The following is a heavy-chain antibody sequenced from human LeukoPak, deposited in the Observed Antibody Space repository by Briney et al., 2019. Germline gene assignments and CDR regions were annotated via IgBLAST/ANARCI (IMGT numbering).Heavy chain of an antibody. J-gene: IGHJ6*02. CDR2: IIPIFGTA. CDR3: ASQAYGDYYYYGMDV. Sequence: SVKVSCKASGGTFSSYAISWVRRAPGQGLEWMGGIIPIFGTANYAQKFQGRVTITADESTSTAYMELSSLRSEDTAVYYCASQAYGDYYYYGMDVWGQGTTVTVSS. D-gene: IGHD4-17*01. CDR1: GGTFSSYA. V-gene: IGHV1-69*13.